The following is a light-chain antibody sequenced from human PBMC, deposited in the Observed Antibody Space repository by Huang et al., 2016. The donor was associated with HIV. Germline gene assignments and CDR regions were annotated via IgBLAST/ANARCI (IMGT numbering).Light chain of an antibody. J-gene: IGKJ4*01. Sequence: IVLTQSPVSLSVSPGERVTLSCRSSQSIDIPLAWYQQKTGQAPRRLIYGASTRATGIPDRFSGSGSGTEFTLTIDSLQSEDFAVYYCQHYNNWPAFGGGTKVDI. CDR2: GAS. V-gene: IGKV3-15*01. CDR1: QSIDIP. CDR3: QHYNNWPA.